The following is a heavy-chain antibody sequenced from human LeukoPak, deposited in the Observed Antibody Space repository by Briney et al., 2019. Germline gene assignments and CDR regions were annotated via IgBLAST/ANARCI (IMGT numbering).Heavy chain of an antibody. Sequence: GGSPRLSCEASEFTFSNSWMDWVRQAPGKGLEWVASIHPDGSEKYYVDSVKGRFSISRDNARNSLYLQMNSLRVEDTAVYYCARNRGWLQFDYWGPGTRVTVYS. CDR2: IHPDGSEK. CDR3: ARNRGWLQFDY. V-gene: IGHV3-7*05. CDR1: EFTFSNSW. J-gene: IGHJ4*02. D-gene: IGHD5-24*01.